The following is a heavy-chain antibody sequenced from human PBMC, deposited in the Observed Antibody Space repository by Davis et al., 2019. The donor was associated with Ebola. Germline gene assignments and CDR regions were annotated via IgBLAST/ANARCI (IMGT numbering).Heavy chain of an antibody. Sequence: ASVKVSCKASGYTFTGYYIHWVRQAPGQGLEWMGWMNPNSGNTGYAQKFQGRVTMTRNTSISTAYMELSSLRSEDTAVYYCARVGFWSGDFDYWGQGTLVTVSS. D-gene: IGHD3-3*01. CDR2: MNPNSGNT. CDR3: ARVGFWSGDFDY. V-gene: IGHV1-8*02. J-gene: IGHJ4*02. CDR1: GYTFTGYY.